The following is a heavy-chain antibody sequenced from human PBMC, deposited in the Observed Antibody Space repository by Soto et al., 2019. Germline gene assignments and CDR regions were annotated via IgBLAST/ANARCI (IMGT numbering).Heavy chain of an antibody. D-gene: IGHD5-18*01. J-gene: IGHJ5*02. CDR1: GYTFTSYY. V-gene: IGHV1-46*01. Sequence: ASVKVSCKASGYTFTSYYMHWVRQAPGQGLEWMGIINPSGGSTSYAQKFQGRVTMTRDTSTSTVYMELSSLRSEDTAVYYCAREGLFHGYGYGYLGSWFDPWGQGTLVTVPS. CDR2: INPSGGST. CDR3: AREGLFHGYGYGYLGSWFDP.